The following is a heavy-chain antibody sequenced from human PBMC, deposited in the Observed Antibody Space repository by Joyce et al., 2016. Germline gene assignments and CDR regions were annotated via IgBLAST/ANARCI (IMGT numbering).Heavy chain of an antibody. Sequence: QVQLQESGPGLVKPSATLSLTCDVSGYSINSGYYWGWIRQPPGKGLEWIGSISHSESTYYNPCLKGRVTISVDTSKNQFSLNLNSVTATDSAVYYCARDSYYDNSGDYFWWFDPWGQGTLVTVSS. CDR3: ARDSYYDNSGDYFWWFDP. CDR1: GYSINSGYY. V-gene: IGHV4-38-2*02. D-gene: IGHD3-22*01. CDR2: ISHSEST. J-gene: IGHJ5*02.